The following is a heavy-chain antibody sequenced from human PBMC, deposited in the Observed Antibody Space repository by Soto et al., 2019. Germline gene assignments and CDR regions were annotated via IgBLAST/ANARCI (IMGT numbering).Heavy chain of an antibody. V-gene: IGHV3-74*01. CDR2: INRDGTVA. Sequence: EVQLVESGGGLVQPGGSLRLSCAASGFTFSSYWMHWVRQVPGKGVVGVSRINRDGTVANYAHSAKGRSTISRDNAKHMQYLQMNSLRPEDTAFYYCGRRSGVSDNWGQGVLVTVSS. J-gene: IGHJ4*02. CDR3: GRRSGVSDN. D-gene: IGHD3-10*01. CDR1: GFTFSSYW.